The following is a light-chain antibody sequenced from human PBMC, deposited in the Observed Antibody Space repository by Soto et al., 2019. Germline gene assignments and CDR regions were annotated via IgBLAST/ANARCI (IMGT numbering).Light chain of an antibody. CDR3: ATWDDSLNVV. J-gene: IGLJ2*01. CDR2: SND. V-gene: IGLV1-44*01. Sequence: VLTQSPSASGTPGQRVSISCSGSTSNIGTNTVSWYQHVPGTAPKLLIYSNDQRPSAVPGRFSGSKSGTSASLAISGLLSEDEADYYCATWDDSLNVVFGGGTKLTVL. CDR1: TSNIGTNT.